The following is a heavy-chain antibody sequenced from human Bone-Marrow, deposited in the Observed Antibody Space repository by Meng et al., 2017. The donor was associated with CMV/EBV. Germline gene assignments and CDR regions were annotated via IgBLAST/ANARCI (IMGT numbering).Heavy chain of an antibody. Sequence: SETLSLTCAVYGGSFSGYYWSWIRQSPGKGLEWIGEINHSGSTNYNPSLKSRVTISVDTSKNQFSLKLSSVTAADTAVYYCARSSHSSTSGYYYYYGMDVWGQGTTVTVSS. CDR2: INHSGST. CDR1: GGSFSGYY. D-gene: IGHD2-2*01. CDR3: ARSSHSSTSGYYYYYGMDV. J-gene: IGHJ6*02. V-gene: IGHV4-34*01.